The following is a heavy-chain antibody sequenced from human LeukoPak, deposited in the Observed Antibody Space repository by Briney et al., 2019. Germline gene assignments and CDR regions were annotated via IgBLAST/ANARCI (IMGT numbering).Heavy chain of an antibody. CDR3: AKDTYYYGSGSYPPNYYYYGMDV. J-gene: IGHJ6*02. V-gene: IGHV3-9*01. CDR2: ISWNSGSI. D-gene: IGHD3-10*01. CDR1: GFTFDHYA. Sequence: GGSLRLSCAASGFTFDHYAMHWVRQAPGKGLEWVSGISWNSGSIGYADSVKGRFTISRDNAKNSLYLQMNSLRAEDTALYYCAKDTYYYGSGSYPPNYYYYGMDVWGQGTTVTDSS.